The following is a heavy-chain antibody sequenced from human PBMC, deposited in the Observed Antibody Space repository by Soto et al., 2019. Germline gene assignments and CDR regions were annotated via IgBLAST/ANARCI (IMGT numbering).Heavy chain of an antibody. J-gene: IGHJ3*02. CDR3: AREAYGDQSPTGGAFDI. CDR2: INPSGGST. Sequence: ASVKVSCKASGYTFTSYYMHWVRQAPGQGLEWMGIINPSGGSTSYAQKFQGRVTMTRDTSTSTVYMELSSLRSEDTAVYYCAREAYGDQSPTGGAFDIWGQGTMVTVSS. V-gene: IGHV1-46*01. CDR1: GYTFTSYY. D-gene: IGHD4-17*01.